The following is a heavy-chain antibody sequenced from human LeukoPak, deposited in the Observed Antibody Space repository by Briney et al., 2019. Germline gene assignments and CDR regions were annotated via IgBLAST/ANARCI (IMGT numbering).Heavy chain of an antibody. D-gene: IGHD3-3*01. CDR3: AGFQETHDY. J-gene: IGHJ4*02. CDR1: GFTFSSYSMN. V-gene: IGHV4-59*05. CDR2: IYYSGST. Sequence: GSLRLSCAVSGFTFSSYSMNWVRQAPGKGLEWIGSIYYSGSTYYNPSLKSRVTISVDTSKNQFSLKLSSVTAADTAVYYCAGFQETHDYWGQGTLVTVSS.